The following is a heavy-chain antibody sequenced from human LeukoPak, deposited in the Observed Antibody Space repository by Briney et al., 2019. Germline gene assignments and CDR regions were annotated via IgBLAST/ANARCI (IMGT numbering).Heavy chain of an antibody. CDR3: ARLRCSSTSCYGWDAFDI. V-gene: IGHV5-51*01. Sequence: GESLKISCKGSGYSFTSYWIGWVRQMPGKGLEWMGIIYPGDSDTRYSPSFQGQVTISADKSISTAYLQWSSLKASDTAMHYCARLRCSSTSCYGWDAFDIWGQGTMVTVSS. CDR1: GYSFTSYW. D-gene: IGHD2-2*01. CDR2: IYPGDSDT. J-gene: IGHJ3*02.